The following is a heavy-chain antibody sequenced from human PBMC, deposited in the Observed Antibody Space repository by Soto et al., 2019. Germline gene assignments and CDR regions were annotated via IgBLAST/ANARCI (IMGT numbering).Heavy chain of an antibody. Sequence: ETLSLTCTVSGVSISSYYWSWIRQPAGKGLEWIGRIYTSGSTNYNPSLKSRVTMSVDTSKNQFSLKLSSVTAADTAVYYCARNIAAAGTNWFDPWGQGTLVTVSS. CDR3: ARNIAAAGTNWFDP. CDR2: IYTSGST. V-gene: IGHV4-4*07. J-gene: IGHJ5*02. D-gene: IGHD6-13*01. CDR1: GVSISSYY.